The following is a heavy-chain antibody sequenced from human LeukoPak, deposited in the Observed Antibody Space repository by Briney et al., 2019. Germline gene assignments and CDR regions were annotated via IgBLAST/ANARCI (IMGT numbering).Heavy chain of an antibody. CDR3: ARRVDYGDEIDY. J-gene: IGHJ4*02. CDR1: GYTFTSYG. CDR2: ISAYNGNT. D-gene: IGHD4-17*01. Sequence: ASVNVSCKASGYTFTSYGISWVRQAPGQGLEWMGWISAYNGNTNYAQKLQGRVTMTTDTYTITAYMELRSLRSDDTAVYYCARRVDYGDEIDYWGQGTLVTVSS. V-gene: IGHV1-18*01.